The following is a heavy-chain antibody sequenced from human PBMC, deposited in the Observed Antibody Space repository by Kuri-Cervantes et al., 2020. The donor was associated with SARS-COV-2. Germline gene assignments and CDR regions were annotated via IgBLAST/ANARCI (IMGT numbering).Heavy chain of an antibody. CDR2: INPNSGGT. CDR3: ARNDPFDY. Sequence: ASVKVSCKASGYTFTGYYMHWVRQAPGQGLEWMGRINPNSGGTNYAQKFQGRVTMTRDTSINTAYLQWGSLKASDTAMYYCARNDPFDYWGQGTLVTVSS. D-gene: IGHD3-16*01. J-gene: IGHJ4*02. V-gene: IGHV1-2*06. CDR1: GYTFTGYY.